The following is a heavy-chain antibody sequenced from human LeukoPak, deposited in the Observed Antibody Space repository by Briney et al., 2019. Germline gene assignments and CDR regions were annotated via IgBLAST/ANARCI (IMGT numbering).Heavy chain of an antibody. J-gene: IGHJ6*02. CDR3: ASAYDFDPMDV. Sequence: SETLSLTCAVYGGSFSGYYWSWIRQPPGKGLEWIGEINHSGGTNYNPSLKSRVTISVDTSKNQFSLKLSSVTAADTAVYYCASAYDFDPMDVWGQGTTVTVSS. V-gene: IGHV4-34*01. CDR2: INHSGGT. CDR1: GGSFSGYY. D-gene: IGHD3/OR15-3a*01.